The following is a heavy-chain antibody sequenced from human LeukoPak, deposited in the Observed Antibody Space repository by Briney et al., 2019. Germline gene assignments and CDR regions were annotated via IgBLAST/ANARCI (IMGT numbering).Heavy chain of an antibody. J-gene: IGHJ4*02. V-gene: IGHV1-18*01. D-gene: IGHD1-14*01. CDR2: ISAYNGNT. Sequence: GASVKVSCKASGYTFTSYGISWVRQAPGQGLEWMGWISAYNGNTNYAQKLQGRVTMTRDTSTSTVYMELSSLRSEDTAVYYCASEPAGGRGRSFDYWGQGTLVTVSS. CDR1: GYTFTSYG. CDR3: ASEPAGGRGRSFDY.